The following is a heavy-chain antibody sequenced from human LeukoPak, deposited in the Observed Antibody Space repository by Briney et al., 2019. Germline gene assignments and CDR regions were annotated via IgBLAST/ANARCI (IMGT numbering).Heavy chain of an antibody. CDR2: IYTSGST. D-gene: IGHD6-19*01. CDR1: GGSISSGSYY. J-gene: IGHJ5*02. Sequence: PSETLSLTCTVSGGSISSGSYYWSWIRQPAGKGLEWIGRIYTSGSTNYNPSLKSRVTISVDTSKNQFSLKLSSVTAADTAVYYCARYSGWPPSWWFDPWGQGTLVTVSS. V-gene: IGHV4-61*02. CDR3: ARYSGWPPSWWFDP.